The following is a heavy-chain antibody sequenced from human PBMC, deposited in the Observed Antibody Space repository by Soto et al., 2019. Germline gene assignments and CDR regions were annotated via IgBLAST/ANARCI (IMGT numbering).Heavy chain of an antibody. V-gene: IGHV3-30-3*01. CDR3: AGDGAARPPPHYGMDV. D-gene: IGHD6-6*01. CDR1: GFTFSSYA. CDR2: ISYDGSNK. Sequence: QVQLVESGGGVVQPGRSLRLSCAASGFTFSSYAMHWVRQAPGKGLEWVAVISYDGSNKYYADSVKGRFTISRDNSKNTLYLQMNSLRAEDTAVYYCAGDGAARPPPHYGMDVWGQGTTVTVSS. J-gene: IGHJ6*02.